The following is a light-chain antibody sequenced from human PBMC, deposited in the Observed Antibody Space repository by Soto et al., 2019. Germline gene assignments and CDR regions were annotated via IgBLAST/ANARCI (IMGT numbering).Light chain of an antibody. Sequence: QSVLTQPASVSGSPGQSITISCAGTSSVVGAYDHVSWYQQHPDKVPKLLIYDVNNRPSGVSNRFSGSKSGNTASLTIAGLQAEDEADYYCNSYTSSSTHVFGTGTKVTVL. CDR2: DVN. CDR1: SSVVGAYDH. J-gene: IGLJ1*01. CDR3: NSYTSSSTHV. V-gene: IGLV2-14*03.